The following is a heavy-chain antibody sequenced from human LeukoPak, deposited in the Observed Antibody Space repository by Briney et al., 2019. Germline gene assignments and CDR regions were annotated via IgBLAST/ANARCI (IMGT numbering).Heavy chain of an antibody. J-gene: IGHJ4*02. Sequence: ATVKISCKVSGYTFTDYYMHWVQQAPGKGLEWMGLVDPEDGETIYAEKFQGRVTITADTSTDTACMELSSLRSEDTAVYYCATRGRPGPALASECWGQGTLVTVSS. V-gene: IGHV1-69-2*01. CDR2: VDPEDGET. D-gene: IGHD3-10*01. CDR1: GYTFTDYY. CDR3: ATRGRPGPALASEC.